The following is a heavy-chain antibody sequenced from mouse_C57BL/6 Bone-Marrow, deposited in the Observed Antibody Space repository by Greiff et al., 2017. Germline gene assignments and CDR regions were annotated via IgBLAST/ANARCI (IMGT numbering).Heavy chain of an antibody. CDR1: GYTFTNYW. CDR2: IYPGGGYT. V-gene: IGHV1-63*01. CDR3: ARYYYGYHWYFDV. Sequence: QVQLKQSGAELVRPGTSVKMSCKASGYTFTNYWIGWAKQRPGHGLEWIGDIYPGGGYTNYNETFKGKATLTADKSSSTAYMQFSSLTSEDSAIYYCARYYYGYHWYFDVWGTGTTVTVSS. J-gene: IGHJ1*03. D-gene: IGHD2-2*01.